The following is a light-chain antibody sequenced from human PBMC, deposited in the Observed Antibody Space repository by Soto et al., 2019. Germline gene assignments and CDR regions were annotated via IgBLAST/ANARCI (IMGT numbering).Light chain of an antibody. CDR1: QSVSSSY. Sequence: EIVLTQSPGTLSLSPGERATLSCRASQSVSSSYLACYQQKPGQAPRLLIYGASSRATGIPDRFSGSGSGTDFTLTISRLEPEDFAVYYCQQYGRSPSTFGGGTKVDIK. V-gene: IGKV3-20*01. J-gene: IGKJ4*01. CDR2: GAS. CDR3: QQYGRSPST.